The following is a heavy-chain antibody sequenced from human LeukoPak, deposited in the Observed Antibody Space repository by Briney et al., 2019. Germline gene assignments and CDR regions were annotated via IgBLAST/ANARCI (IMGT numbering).Heavy chain of an antibody. CDR2: IYWDDDK. CDR3: AHSGRNYDILTGYSTSNWFDP. V-gene: IGHV2-5*02. CDR1: GFSLGTRGVG. J-gene: IGHJ5*02. Sequence: KESGPTLVKPPQTLTLTCTFSGFSLGTRGVGVGWIRQPPGKALEWLSLIYWDDDKRYSPSLKSRLTITKDTSKNQVVLTMTNMDPVDTATYYCAHSGRNYDILTGYSTSNWFDPWGQGTLVTVSS. D-gene: IGHD3-9*01.